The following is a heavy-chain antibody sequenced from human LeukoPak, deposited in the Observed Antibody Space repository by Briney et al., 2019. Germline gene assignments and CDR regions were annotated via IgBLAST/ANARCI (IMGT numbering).Heavy chain of an antibody. D-gene: IGHD6-13*01. CDR3: ARVSPRAAGILFDY. J-gene: IGHJ4*02. CDR2: TYYRSKWYN. Sequence: SQTLSLTCAISGDSVSSISAAWNWIRQSPSRGLEWLGRTYYRSKWYNDYAVSVKSRITINPDTSKNQFSLQLNSVNPEDTAVYYCARVSPRAAGILFDYWGQGTLVTVSS. CDR1: GDSVSSISAA. V-gene: IGHV6-1*01.